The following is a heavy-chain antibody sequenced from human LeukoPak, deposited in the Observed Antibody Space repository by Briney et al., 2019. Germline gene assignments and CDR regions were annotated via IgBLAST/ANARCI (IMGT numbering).Heavy chain of an antibody. V-gene: IGHV3-23*01. J-gene: IGHJ3*02. D-gene: IGHD3-22*01. CDR1: GFTFSSYA. Sequence: SGGSLRLSCAASGFTFSSYAMSWVRQAPGKGRGWVSAISGSGGSTYYADSVKGRFTISRDNSKNTLYLQMNSLRAEDTAVYYCAKDSSNYYDSSGYFDAFDIWGQGTMVTVSS. CDR2: ISGSGGST. CDR3: AKDSSNYYDSSGYFDAFDI.